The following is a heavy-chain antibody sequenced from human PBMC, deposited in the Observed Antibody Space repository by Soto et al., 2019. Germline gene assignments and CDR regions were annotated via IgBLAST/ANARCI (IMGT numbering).Heavy chain of an antibody. CDR3: ARIVRYCSGGSCPHDAFDI. Sequence: GSGPTLVNPTQTLTLTCTFSGFSLSTSGMCVSWIRQPPGKALEWLARIDWDDDKYYSTSLKTRLTISKDTSKNQVVLTMTNMDPVDTATYYCARIVRYCSGGSCPHDAFDIWGQGTMVTVSS. CDR2: IDWDDDK. V-gene: IGHV2-70*11. D-gene: IGHD2-15*01. J-gene: IGHJ3*02. CDR1: GFSLSTSGMC.